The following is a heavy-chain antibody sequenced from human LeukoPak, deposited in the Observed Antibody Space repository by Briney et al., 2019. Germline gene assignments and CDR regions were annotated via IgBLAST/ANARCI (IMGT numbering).Heavy chain of an antibody. D-gene: IGHD3-10*01. CDR1: GGSISSSSYY. V-gene: IGHV4-39*01. CDR2: IHYSGST. Sequence: ASETLSLTCTVSGGSISSSSYYWGWIRQPPGKGLEWIGTIHYSGSTDYNPSLKSRVTMSVDTSKNQFSLNLSSVTAADMAVYYCARHPGVTYFDFWGQGALVTVSS. J-gene: IGHJ4*02. CDR3: ARHPGVTYFDF.